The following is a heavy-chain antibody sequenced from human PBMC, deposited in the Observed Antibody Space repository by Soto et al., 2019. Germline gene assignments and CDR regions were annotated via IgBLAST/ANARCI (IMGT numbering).Heavy chain of an antibody. CDR3: ARDWGRVVVAATLGNYYGMDV. CDR2: TYYRSKWYN. V-gene: IGHV6-1*01. CDR1: GDSVSSNSAA. J-gene: IGHJ6*02. D-gene: IGHD2-15*01. Sequence: PSQTLSLTCAISGDSVSSNSAAWNWIRQSPSRGLEWLGRTYYRSKWYNDYAVSVKSRITINPDTSKNQFSLQLNSVTPKDTAVYYCARDWGRVVVAATLGNYYGMDVWGQGTTVTVSS.